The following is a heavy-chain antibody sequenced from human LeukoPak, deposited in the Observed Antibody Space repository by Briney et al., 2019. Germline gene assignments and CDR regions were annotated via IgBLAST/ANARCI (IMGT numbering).Heavy chain of an antibody. J-gene: IGHJ4*02. CDR2: ISSSSSYI. V-gene: IGHV3-21*01. CDR1: GFTFSSYS. Sequence: GGSLRLSCAASGFTFSSYSMNWVRQAPGKGLEWVSSISSSSSYIYYADSVKGRFTISRDNAKNSLYLQMNSLRAEDTAVYYCASPGGYSYGLDYWGQGTLVTVSS. D-gene: IGHD5-18*01. CDR3: ASPGGYSYGLDY.